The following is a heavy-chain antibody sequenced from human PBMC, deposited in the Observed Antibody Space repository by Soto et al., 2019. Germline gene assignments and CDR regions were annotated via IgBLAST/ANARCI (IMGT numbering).Heavy chain of an antibody. CDR3: ARDPLEYYYDSSGLYYFDY. Sequence: ASVKVSCKASGYTFTSYGISWVRQAPGQGLEWMGWISAYNGNTNYAQKLQGRVTMTTDTSTSTAYMELRSLRSDDTAVYYCARDPLEYYYDSSGLYYFDYWGQGTLVTVSS. CDR1: GYTFTSYG. D-gene: IGHD3-22*01. J-gene: IGHJ4*02. CDR2: ISAYNGNT. V-gene: IGHV1-18*01.